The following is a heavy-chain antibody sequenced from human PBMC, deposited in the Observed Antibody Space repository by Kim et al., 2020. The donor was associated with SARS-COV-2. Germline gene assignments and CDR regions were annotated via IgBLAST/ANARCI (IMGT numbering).Heavy chain of an antibody. CDR3: ARHSSTPTWWELPEDYFDY. D-gene: IGHD1-26*01. Sequence: SETLSLTCTVSGGSISSSSYYWGWIRQPPGKGLEWIGSIYYSGSTYYNPSLKSRVTISVDTSKNQFSLKLSSVTAADTAVYYCARHSSTPTWWELPEDYFDYWGQGTLVTVSS. CDR1: GGSISSSSYY. CDR2: IYYSGST. J-gene: IGHJ4*02. V-gene: IGHV4-39*01.